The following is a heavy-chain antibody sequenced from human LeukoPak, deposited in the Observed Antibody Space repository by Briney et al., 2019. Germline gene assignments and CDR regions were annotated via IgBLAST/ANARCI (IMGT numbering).Heavy chain of an antibody. CDR1: GYTFTSYG. J-gene: IGHJ6*02. V-gene: IGHV1-8*02. CDR2: MNPNSGNT. D-gene: IGHD4-17*01. CDR3: ARGIYGDYDADGYGMDV. Sequence: ASVKVSCKASGYTFTSYGISWVRQTTGQGLEWMGWMNPNSGNTGYAQKFQGRVTMTRNTSISTAYMELSSLRSEDTAVYYCARGIYGDYDADGYGMDVWAKGPRSPSP.